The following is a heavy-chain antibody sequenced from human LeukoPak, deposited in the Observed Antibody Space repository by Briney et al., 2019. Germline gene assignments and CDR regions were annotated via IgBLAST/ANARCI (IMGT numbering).Heavy chain of an antibody. Sequence: GGSLRLSCAASGFTFSSYAMSWVRQAPGKGLEWVSAISGSDDSTYYADSVKGRFTISRDNSKNTLYLQMNSLRVEDTAVYYCAKDRGRTWVQVANWGQGTLVTVSS. CDR3: AKDRGRTWVQVAN. D-gene: IGHD2-15*01. CDR1: GFTFSSYA. V-gene: IGHV3-23*01. J-gene: IGHJ4*02. CDR2: ISGSDDST.